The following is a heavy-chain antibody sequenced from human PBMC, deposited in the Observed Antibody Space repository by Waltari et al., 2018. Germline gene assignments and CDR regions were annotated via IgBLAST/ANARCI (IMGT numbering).Heavy chain of an antibody. Sequence: QVQLQESGPGLVKPSQTLSLTCTVSGGPISSGSYYWTWIRQPAGKGLEWIGRIYASGSTNYNPSLKSRVTISVDTPRNQFSLKLTSVTAADTAVYYCATWRENAFDVWGQGTMVTVST. V-gene: IGHV4-61*02. CDR1: GGPISSGSYY. CDR3: ATWRENAFDV. CDR2: IYASGST. D-gene: IGHD1-1*01. J-gene: IGHJ3*01.